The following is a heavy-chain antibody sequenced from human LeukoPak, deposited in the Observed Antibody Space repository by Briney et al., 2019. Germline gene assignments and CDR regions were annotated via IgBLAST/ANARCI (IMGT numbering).Heavy chain of an antibody. Sequence: ASVKVSCKASGYTFTSYGISWVRQAPGQGLEWMGWISAYNGNTNYAQKLQGRVTMTTDTSTSTAYMELRSLRSDDTAVYYCARDLKYSGGYFPDPLPDYWGQGTLVTVSS. V-gene: IGHV1-18*01. CDR2: ISAYNGNT. J-gene: IGHJ4*02. D-gene: IGHD1-26*01. CDR1: GYTFTSYG. CDR3: ARDLKYSGGYFPDPLPDY.